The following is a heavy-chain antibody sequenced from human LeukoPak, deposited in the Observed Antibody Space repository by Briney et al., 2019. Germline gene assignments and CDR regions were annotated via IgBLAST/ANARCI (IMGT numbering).Heavy chain of an antibody. CDR2: IKSKTDGGTT. V-gene: IGHV3-15*01. CDR3: TTGYSSGRDAFDI. D-gene: IGHD6-19*01. CDR1: GFTLSNAW. Sequence: GGSLRLSCAASGFTLSNAWMSWVRQAPGKGLEWVGRIKSKTDGGTTDYAAPVKGRFTISRDDSTNTLYLQMNSLKPEDTAVYYCTTGYSSGRDAFDIWGQGTMVTVSS. J-gene: IGHJ3*02.